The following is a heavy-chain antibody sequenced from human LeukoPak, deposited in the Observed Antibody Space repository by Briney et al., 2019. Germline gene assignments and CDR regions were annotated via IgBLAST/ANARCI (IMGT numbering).Heavy chain of an antibody. CDR2: ISRSGSTI. D-gene: IGHD2-2*03. J-gene: IGHJ4*02. V-gene: IGHV3-48*03. CDR3: GRVNRGLDKGFDY. CDR1: GFTFSNYE. Sequence: GGSLRLSCAASGFTFSNYEMNWVRQAPGKGLEWVSHISRSGSTINYADSVKGRFTISRDNAKNSLYLQMNSLRAEDTAVYYCGRVNRGLDKGFDYWGQGTLVTVSS.